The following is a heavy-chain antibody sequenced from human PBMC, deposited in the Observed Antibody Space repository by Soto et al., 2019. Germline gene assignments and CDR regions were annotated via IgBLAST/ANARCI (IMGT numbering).Heavy chain of an antibody. CDR3: ARGLIYNGYNAREY. V-gene: IGHV3-66*01. J-gene: IGHJ4*01. Sequence: GGSLRLSCAASGFTVSSNYMSWVRQAPGKGLEWVSVIYSGGSTYYADSVKGRFTISRDNSKNTLYLQMNSLRAEDTAVYYCARGLIYNGYNAREYSGQGTLITVSS. CDR1: GFTVSSNY. D-gene: IGHD5-12*01. CDR2: IYSGGST.